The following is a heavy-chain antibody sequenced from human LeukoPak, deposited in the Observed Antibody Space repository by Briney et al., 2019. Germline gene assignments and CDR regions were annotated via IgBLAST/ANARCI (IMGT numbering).Heavy chain of an antibody. J-gene: IGHJ4*02. CDR2: IYHSGT. V-gene: IGHV4-38-2*02. CDR3: ARVWGSQRRVDY. CDR1: GYSISNGYY. Sequence: KASETLSLTCTVSGYSISNGYYWGWIRQPPGKGLEWIGSIYHSGTSYNASLKSRVTISLDTSKNQFSLNLSSVTAADTAVYYCARVWGSQRRVDYWGQGTLVTVPS. D-gene: IGHD3-16*01.